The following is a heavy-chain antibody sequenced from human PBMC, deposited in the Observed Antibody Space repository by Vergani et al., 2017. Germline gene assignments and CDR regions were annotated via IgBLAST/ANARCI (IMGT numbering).Heavy chain of an antibody. J-gene: IGHJ6*03. Sequence: QVQLVQSGAEVKKPGASVKVSCKASGYTFTSYAMHWVRQAPGQRLEWMGWSNAGNGNTKYSQEFQGRVTITRDTSASTAYMELSSLRSEDMAVYYCARDFRIAARPVGYYYYMDVWGKGTTVTVSS. CDR3: ARDFRIAARPVGYYYYMDV. CDR2: SNAGNGNT. CDR1: GYTFTSYA. D-gene: IGHD6-6*01. V-gene: IGHV1-3*02.